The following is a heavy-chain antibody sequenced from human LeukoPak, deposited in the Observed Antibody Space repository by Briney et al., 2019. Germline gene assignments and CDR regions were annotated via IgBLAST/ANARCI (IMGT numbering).Heavy chain of an antibody. J-gene: IGHJ4*02. D-gene: IGHD3-3*01. Sequence: ASVKVSCKAPGYTFTSYGISWVRQAPGQGLEWMGWISAYNGNTNYAQKLQGRVTMTTDTSTSTAYMELRSLRSDDTAVYYCARDYDFWSGYLYYFDYWGQGTLVTVSS. CDR2: ISAYNGNT. V-gene: IGHV1-18*01. CDR3: ARDYDFWSGYLYYFDY. CDR1: GYTFTSYG.